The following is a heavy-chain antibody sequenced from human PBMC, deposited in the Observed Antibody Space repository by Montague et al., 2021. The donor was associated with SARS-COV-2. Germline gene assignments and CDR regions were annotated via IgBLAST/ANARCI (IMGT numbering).Heavy chain of an antibody. CDR2: IHHGGST. J-gene: IGHJ6*03. D-gene: IGHD3-10*01. Sequence: SETLSLTCAVHGGSFSTYSWNWIHQPPGKGLEWIGEIHHGGSTNYNPSLKSRVTISADTSKNQFSLKLTSVAAADTAVYYCARLGDGVVPSPILGVGPYYSYCYMDVWGKGTTVTVPS. V-gene: IGHV4-34*01. CDR3: ARLGDGVVPSPILGVGPYYSYCYMDV. CDR1: GGSFSTYS.